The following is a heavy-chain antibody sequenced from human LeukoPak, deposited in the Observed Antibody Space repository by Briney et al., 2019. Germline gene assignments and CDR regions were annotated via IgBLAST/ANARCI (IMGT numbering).Heavy chain of an antibody. V-gene: IGHV4-59*08. Sequence: PSETLSLTCTVSGDSISSYYWSWIRQPPGKGLEWIGYIYYSGSTNYNPSLKSRVTISVDTSKNQFSLKLSSVTAADTAVYYCATLLSSSWSFDYWGQGTLVTVSS. J-gene: IGHJ4*02. CDR2: IYYSGST. CDR1: GDSISSYY. CDR3: ATLLSSSWSFDY. D-gene: IGHD6-13*01.